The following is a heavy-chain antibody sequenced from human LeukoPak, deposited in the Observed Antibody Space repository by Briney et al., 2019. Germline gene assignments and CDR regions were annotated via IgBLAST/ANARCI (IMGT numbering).Heavy chain of an antibody. J-gene: IGHJ4*02. CDR2: ISYSGANS. Sequence: GGSLRLSCAASGFTFSGSAMSWVRQAPGEGLEWVSLISYSGANSYYTDSVKGRFTMSRDNSKNSLFLQMNSLRAEDTAVYYCARIGSAAFTDSWGQGTLVTVSS. V-gene: IGHV3-23*01. D-gene: IGHD3-3*02. CDR1: GFTFSGSA. CDR3: ARIGSAAFTDS.